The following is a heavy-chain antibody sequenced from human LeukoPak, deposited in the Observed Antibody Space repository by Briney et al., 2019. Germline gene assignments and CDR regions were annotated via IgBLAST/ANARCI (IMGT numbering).Heavy chain of an antibody. CDR1: GYTFTGYY. CDR3: ARVPGYSSGSTNFDY. Sequence: ASVKVSCKASGYTFTGYYMHWVRQAPGQGLEWMGWINPNSGGTNYAQKFQGRVTMTRDTSISTAYMELSRLRSDDTAVYYCARVPGYSSGSTNFDYWGQGTLVTVSS. CDR2: INPNSGGT. J-gene: IGHJ4*02. V-gene: IGHV1-2*02. D-gene: IGHD6-19*01.